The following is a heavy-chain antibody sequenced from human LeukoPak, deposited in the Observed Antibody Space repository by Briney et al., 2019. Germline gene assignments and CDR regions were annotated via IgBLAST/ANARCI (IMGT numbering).Heavy chain of an antibody. J-gene: IGHJ4*02. V-gene: IGHV3-23*01. CDR3: AKRVGPTGQRDPLFDY. CDR2: ISGSGGNT. Sequence: GGSLRLSCAASGFSFSSYAMSWVRQAPGKGLEWVAHISGSGGNTYYVDSVKGRFTISRDNSKNTLNLQMNSLRAEDTAVYYCAKRVGPTGQRDPLFDYWGQGTLVIVSS. D-gene: IGHD1-26*01. CDR1: GFSFSSYA.